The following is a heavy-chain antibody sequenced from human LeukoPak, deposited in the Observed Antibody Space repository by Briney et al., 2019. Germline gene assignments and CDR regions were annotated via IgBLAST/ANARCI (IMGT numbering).Heavy chain of an antibody. D-gene: IGHD2-21*01. CDR3: ASAREYCGSAECYEYFQH. CDR1: GVTVGTNS. CDR2: IYSGGST. V-gene: IGHV3-53*01. Sequence: GGSLRLSCAASGVTVGTNSMSWARQSPGKGLEWVSVIYSGGSTYNADFVNGRFTVSRDNSRNTLFLQMNNLRAEDTALNFCASAREYCGSAECYEYFQHWGQGTLVIVSS. J-gene: IGHJ1*01.